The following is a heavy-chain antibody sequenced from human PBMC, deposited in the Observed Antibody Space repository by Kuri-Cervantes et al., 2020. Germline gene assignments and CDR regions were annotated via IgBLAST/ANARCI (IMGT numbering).Heavy chain of an antibody. J-gene: IGHJ2*01. V-gene: IGHV1-18*01. Sequence: ASVKVSCKASGYTFTSYCISWVRQAPGQGLEWRGWNSAYNGNTNYAQKFQGRVTMTRDTSISKAYMELSRLRSDDTAVYYCAREAPSWYGSGDWYFDLWGRGTLVT. CDR2: NSAYNGNT. D-gene: IGHD3-10*01. CDR3: AREAPSWYGSGDWYFDL. CDR1: GYTFTSYC.